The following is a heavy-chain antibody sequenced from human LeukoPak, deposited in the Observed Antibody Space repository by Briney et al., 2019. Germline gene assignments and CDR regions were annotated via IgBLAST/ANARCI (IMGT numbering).Heavy chain of an antibody. CDR1: GGSINSYY. Sequence: PSETLSLTCTVSGGSINSYYWSWIRQPPGKGLEWIGYIYYSGSTNYNPSLMSRVTISVDTSKNQFSLKLSSVTAADTAVYYCARHRGYSYGYDAFDIWGQGTMVTVSS. CDR3: ARHRGYSYGYDAFDI. V-gene: IGHV4-59*08. CDR2: IYYSGST. J-gene: IGHJ3*02. D-gene: IGHD5-18*01.